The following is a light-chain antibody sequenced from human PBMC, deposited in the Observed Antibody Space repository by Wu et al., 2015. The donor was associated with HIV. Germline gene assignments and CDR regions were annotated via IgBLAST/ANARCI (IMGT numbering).Light chain of an antibody. Sequence: DIQMTQSPSSLSASVGDRVTITCRASQGIISSLAWYQQKPGKAPKLLLSAASRLESGVPSRFSGSGSGTDFTLTISSLQPEDFATYYCQHYYNIPWTFAGRTKV. J-gene: IGKJ4*02. V-gene: IGKV1-NL1*01. CDR2: AAS. CDR3: QHYYNIPWT. CDR1: QGIISS.